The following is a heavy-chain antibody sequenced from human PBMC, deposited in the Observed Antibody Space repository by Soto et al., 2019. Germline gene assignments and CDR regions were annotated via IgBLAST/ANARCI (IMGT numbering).Heavy chain of an antibody. D-gene: IGHD4-4*01. CDR3: ARDPLTTSTGFDP. Sequence: GGSLRLSCAASGLTFSNYNMNWVRQAPGKGLEWVSSITSGGTYIYYADSLKGRFTISRDNAKNSLYLQMNSLRAEDTAVYYWARDPLTTSTGFDPGGQGTLVTVPS. CDR1: GLTFSNYN. J-gene: IGHJ5*02. CDR2: ITSGGTYI. V-gene: IGHV3-21*01.